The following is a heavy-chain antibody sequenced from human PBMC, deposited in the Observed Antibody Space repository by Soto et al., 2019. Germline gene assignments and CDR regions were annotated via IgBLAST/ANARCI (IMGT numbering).Heavy chain of an antibody. CDR2: ISGYNGNT. V-gene: IGHV1-18*01. CDR1: GYTFTSYG. CDR3: VRDRGSGWFVY. J-gene: IGHJ4*02. D-gene: IGHD6-19*01. Sequence: ASVKVSCKASGYTFTSYGISWVRQAPGQGLEWMGWISGYNGNTNYVQKLQDRVTMTTDTSASTAYMELRSLRSDDTAVYYCVRDRGSGWFVYWGQGTLVTVSS.